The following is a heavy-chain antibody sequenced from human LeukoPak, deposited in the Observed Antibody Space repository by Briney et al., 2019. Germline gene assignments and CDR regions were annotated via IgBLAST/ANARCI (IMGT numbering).Heavy chain of an antibody. Sequence: SETLSLTCAVSGGSISSNKYYWGWIRQPPWTGLEWIGSIYYSGSAYYNPSLKSRVTISVDTSKNQFSLKLSSVTAADTAVYFCARGPYSYDSSGAFDIWGQGTMVTVSS. V-gene: IGHV4-39*07. CDR3: ARGPYSYDSSGAFDI. CDR2: IYYSGSA. CDR1: GGSISSNKYY. J-gene: IGHJ3*02. D-gene: IGHD3-22*01.